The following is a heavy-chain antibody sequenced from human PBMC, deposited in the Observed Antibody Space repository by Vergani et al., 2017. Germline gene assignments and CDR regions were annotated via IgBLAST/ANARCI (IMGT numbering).Heavy chain of an antibody. V-gene: IGHV4-59*12. Sequence: QVQLQESGPGLVKPSETLSLTCTVSGGSISSYYWSWIRQPPGKGLEWIGYIDYSGSTNYNPSLKSRVTISVATSKNQFSLKLSSVTAADTAVYYCAKDGYYDSSGYPPDAFDIWGQGTMVTVSS. D-gene: IGHD3-22*01. CDR2: IDYSGST. CDR1: GGSISSYY. CDR3: AKDGYYDSSGYPPDAFDI. J-gene: IGHJ3*02.